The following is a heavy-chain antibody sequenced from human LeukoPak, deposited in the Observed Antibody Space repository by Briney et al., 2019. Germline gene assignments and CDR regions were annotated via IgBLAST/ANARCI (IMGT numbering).Heavy chain of an antibody. V-gene: IGHV4-34*01. CDR1: GGSFSAYY. J-gene: IGHJ6*04. CDR2: INHSGST. D-gene: IGHD2-2*01. Sequence: SETLSLTCAVYGGSFSAYYWSWIRQPPGKGLEWIGEINHSGSTNYNPSLKSRVTISVDTSKNQFSLKLTSVTAADTAVYYCVRFCSSFSFYPLAVWGKGTTVTVSS. CDR3: VRFCSSFSFYPLAV.